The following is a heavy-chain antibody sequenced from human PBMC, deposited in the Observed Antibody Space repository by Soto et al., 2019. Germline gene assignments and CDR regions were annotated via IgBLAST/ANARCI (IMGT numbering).Heavy chain of an antibody. CDR2: ISSSSSYT. CDR1: GFTFSDYY. V-gene: IGHV3-11*05. Sequence: GGSLRLSCAASGFTFSDYYMSWIRQAPGKGLEWVSYISSSSSYTNYADSVKGRFTISRDNAKNSLYLQMNSLRAEDTAVYYCARVVPNYYGSGTYGYWGQGNLVTVS. CDR3: ARVVPNYYGSGTYGY. D-gene: IGHD3-10*01. J-gene: IGHJ4*02.